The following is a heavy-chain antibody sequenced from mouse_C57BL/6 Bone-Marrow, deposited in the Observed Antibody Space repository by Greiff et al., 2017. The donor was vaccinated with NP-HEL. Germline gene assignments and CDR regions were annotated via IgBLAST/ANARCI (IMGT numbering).Heavy chain of an antibody. D-gene: IGHD2-12*01. Sequence: VQLKESGPGLVQPSQSLSITCTVSGFSLNSYGVHWVRQSPGKGLGWLGVVWSGGSTDYNAAFISRLSSSKDNSKSQVFFKMNSLQADDTAIYYCASYYRAYWGQGTLVTVSA. CDR3: ASYYRAY. J-gene: IGHJ3*01. CDR2: VWSGGST. CDR1: GFSLNSYG. V-gene: IGHV2-2*01.